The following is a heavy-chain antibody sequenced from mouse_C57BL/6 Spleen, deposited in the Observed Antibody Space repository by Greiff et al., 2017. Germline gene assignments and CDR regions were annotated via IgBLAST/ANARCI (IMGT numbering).Heavy chain of an antibody. CDR2: INPEYGAT. J-gene: IGHJ3*01. D-gene: IGHD2-12*01. Sequence: EVQLEESGAELVKPGASVKISCTASGYSFTDYYMNWVKQRTGQSLEWIGIINPEYGATSYNQKFKGKATLTVDQSSNTAYMQLSSLTSEDSAVYYCTRAPSYDVTRFAYWGKGPLVSVSA. CDR1: GYSFTDYY. CDR3: TRAPSYDVTRFAY. V-gene: IGHV1-39*01.